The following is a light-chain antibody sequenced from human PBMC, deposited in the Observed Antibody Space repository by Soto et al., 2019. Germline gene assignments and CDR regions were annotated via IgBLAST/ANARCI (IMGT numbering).Light chain of an antibody. CDR1: PAIASF. J-gene: IGKJ1*01. Sequence: IQLTQSPSSLSASVGDRGTITCRASPAIASFLAWYQQKPGTAPKLLIYDAATLQSGVPSRFSGSRSGTEYTLTIGSLQPEDFATYYCQQLNGSPWTFGQGTNVEI. CDR2: DAA. V-gene: IGKV1-9*01. CDR3: QQLNGSPWT.